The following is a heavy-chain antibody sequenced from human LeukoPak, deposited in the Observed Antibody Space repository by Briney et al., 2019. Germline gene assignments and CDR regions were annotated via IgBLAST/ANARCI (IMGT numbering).Heavy chain of an antibody. CDR2: IWYDGSNK. V-gene: IGHV3-33*01. CDR3: ARDGAAAGPENYQYYYMDV. D-gene: IGHD6-13*01. CDR1: GFTFSSYD. Sequence: GGSLRLSCAASGFTFSSYDMHWVRQVPGKGLEWIAFIWYDGSNKYYTDSVTGRFIIPRDNSKNTLYLQMNSLRAEDTAVYYCARDGAAAGPENYQYYYMDVWGKGTTVTVSS. J-gene: IGHJ6*03.